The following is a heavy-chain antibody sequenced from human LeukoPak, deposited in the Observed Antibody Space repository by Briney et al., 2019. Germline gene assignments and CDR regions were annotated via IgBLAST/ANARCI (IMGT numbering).Heavy chain of an antibody. CDR3: ARDWDYYYYGMDV. Sequence: SVKVSCKASGYTFTSYAISWVRQAPGQGLEWMGGIIPIFGTANYAQKFQGRVTITADESTSTAYMELSSLRSEDTAVYYCARDWDYYYYGMDVWGQGTTVTVSS. J-gene: IGHJ6*02. V-gene: IGHV1-69*13. CDR2: IIPIFGTA. CDR1: GYTFTSYA. D-gene: IGHD3-16*01.